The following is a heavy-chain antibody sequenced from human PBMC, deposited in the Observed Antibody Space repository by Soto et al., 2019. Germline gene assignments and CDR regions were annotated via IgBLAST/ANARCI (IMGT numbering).Heavy chain of an antibody. CDR3: AKDNYSNQHYYYYYYMYV. CDR2: ISGSGGST. V-gene: IGHV3-23*01. D-gene: IGHD4-4*01. CDR1: GFTFSSYA. J-gene: IGHJ6*03. Sequence: GGSLRLSCAASGFTFSSYAMSWVRQAPGKGLEWVSAISGSGGSTYYADSVKGRFTISRDNSKNTLYLQMNSLRAEDTAVYYCAKDNYSNQHYYYYYYMYVWGKGTTVTVSS.